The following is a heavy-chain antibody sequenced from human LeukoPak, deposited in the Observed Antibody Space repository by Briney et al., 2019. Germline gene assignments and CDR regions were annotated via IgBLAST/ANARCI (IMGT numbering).Heavy chain of an antibody. CDR3: ARDLMVRGVIITFWFDP. CDR2: INPSSGGT. D-gene: IGHD3-10*01. Sequence: ASVKVSCKASGYTFTGYYMHWVRQAPGQGLEWMGWINPSSGGTNYAQKFQGRVTMTRDTSISTAHMELSRLRSDDTAVYYCARDLMVRGVIITFWFDPWGQGTLVTVSS. J-gene: IGHJ5*02. V-gene: IGHV1-2*02. CDR1: GYTFTGYY.